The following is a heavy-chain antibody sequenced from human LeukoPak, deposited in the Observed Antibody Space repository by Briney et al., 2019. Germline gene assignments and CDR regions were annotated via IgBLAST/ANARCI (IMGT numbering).Heavy chain of an antibody. D-gene: IGHD3-22*01. CDR1: GYTFTSYA. Sequence: GASGKVSCKASGYTFTSYATHWVRQAPGQRLEWMGWINAGNGNTKYSQEFQGRVTITRDTSASTAYMELSSLRSEDMAVYYCARASHDSSGSDYWGQGTLVTVSS. V-gene: IGHV1-3*03. J-gene: IGHJ4*02. CDR2: INAGNGNT. CDR3: ARASHDSSGSDY.